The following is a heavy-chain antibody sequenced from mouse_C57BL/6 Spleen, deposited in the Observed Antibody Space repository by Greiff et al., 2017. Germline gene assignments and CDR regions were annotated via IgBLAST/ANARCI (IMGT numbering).Heavy chain of an antibody. CDR1: GYAFSSYW. D-gene: IGHD1-1*01. J-gene: IGHJ4*01. CDR3: ARWWIIATVVEDYAMDY. Sequence: VKLMESGAELVKPGASVKISCKASGYAFSSYWMNWVKQRPGKGLEWIGQIYPGDGDTNYNGKFKGKATLTADKSASTAYMQLSSLTSADSAVYFWARWWIIATVVEDYAMDYWGQGTSVTVSS. V-gene: IGHV1-80*01. CDR2: IYPGDGDT.